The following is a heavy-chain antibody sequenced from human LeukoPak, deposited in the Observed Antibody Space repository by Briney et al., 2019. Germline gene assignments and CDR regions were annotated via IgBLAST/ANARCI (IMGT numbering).Heavy chain of an antibody. V-gene: IGHV4-59*01. CDR2: IYHSGST. D-gene: IGHD6-6*01. Sequence: SETLSLTCTVSGGSISTYYWNWIRQPPGKGLEWIGYIYHSGSTNYNPSLQSRVTISVDTSKNQVSLNLNSVTAADTAVYYCARGGAARLHFQNWGQGTLVTVSS. CDR3: ARGGAARLHFQN. CDR1: GGSISTYY. J-gene: IGHJ1*01.